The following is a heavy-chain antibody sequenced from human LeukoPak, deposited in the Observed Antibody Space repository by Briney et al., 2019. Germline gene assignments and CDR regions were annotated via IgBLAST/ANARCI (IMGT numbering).Heavy chain of an antibody. CDR1: GFTFSSYA. CDR3: ANVRPLNDY. D-gene: IGHD2-8*01. CDR2: ISGSGGST. J-gene: IGHJ4*02. Sequence: PGGSVRHSCAASGFTFSSYAMSWVRQSPGKGLEWVSAISGSGGSTYYADSVKGRFTISRDNSKNTLYLQMNSLRAEDTAVYYCANVRPLNDYWGQGTLVTVSS. V-gene: IGHV3-23*01.